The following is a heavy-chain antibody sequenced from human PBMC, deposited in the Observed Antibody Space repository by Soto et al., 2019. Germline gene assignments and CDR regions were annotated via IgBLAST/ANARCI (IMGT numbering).Heavy chain of an antibody. CDR3: ARDRDGYNSIDY. Sequence: SETLSLTCTVSGGSISSGGYYWSWIRQHPGKGLEWIGHIYYSGSTYYNPSLKSRVTISVETSENQFSLKLSSVTAADTAVYYCARDRDGYNSIDYWGQGTLVTVSS. CDR1: GGSISSGGYY. CDR2: IYYSGST. D-gene: IGHD5-12*01. J-gene: IGHJ4*02. V-gene: IGHV4-31*03.